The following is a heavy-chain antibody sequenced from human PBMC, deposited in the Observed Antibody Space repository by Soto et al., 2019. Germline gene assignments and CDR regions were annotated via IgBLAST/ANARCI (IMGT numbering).Heavy chain of an antibody. V-gene: IGHV3-13*01. CDR1: GLTFSSYD. J-gene: IGHJ6*02. D-gene: IGHD1-26*01. CDR2: IGTAGDT. Sequence: GGSLRLSCAASGLTFSSYDMHWVRQATGKGLEWVSAIGTAGDTYYPGSVKGRFTISRENAKNSLYLQMNSLRAGDTAVYYCARGRNSGSYSDYGMDVWGQGTTVTVS. CDR3: ARGRNSGSYSDYGMDV.